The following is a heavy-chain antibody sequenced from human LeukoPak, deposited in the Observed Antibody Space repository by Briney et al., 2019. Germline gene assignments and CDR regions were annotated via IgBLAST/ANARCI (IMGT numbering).Heavy chain of an antibody. D-gene: IGHD3-3*01. CDR3: TRMRGGYDFWSGYSMGPFDY. Sequence: AGGSLRLSCAASGFTFDDHGMSWVRQAPGKGLEWVAGINWNGGSTGYANSVKGRFTISRDNSKNTLYLQMNSLRAEDTGVYYCTRMRGGYDFWSGYSMGPFDYWGQGTLVTVSS. J-gene: IGHJ4*02. CDR2: INWNGGST. CDR1: GFTFDDHG. V-gene: IGHV3-20*04.